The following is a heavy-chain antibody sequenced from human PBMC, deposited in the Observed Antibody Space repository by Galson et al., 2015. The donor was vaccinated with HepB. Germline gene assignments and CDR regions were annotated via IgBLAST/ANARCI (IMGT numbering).Heavy chain of an antibody. CDR1: GYTFTSYD. D-gene: IGHD6-19*01. J-gene: IGHJ5*02. CDR3: ARDESAYSSGWYNWFDP. CDR2: MNPNSGNT. V-gene: IGHV1-8*01. Sequence: SVKVSCKASGYTFTSYDINWVRQATGQGLEWMGWMNPNSGNTGYAQKFQGRVTMTRNTSISTAYMELSSLRSEDTAVYYCARDESAYSSGWYNWFDPWGQGTLVTVSS.